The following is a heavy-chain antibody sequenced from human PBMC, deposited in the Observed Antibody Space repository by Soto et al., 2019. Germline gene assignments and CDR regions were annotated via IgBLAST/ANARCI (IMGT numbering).Heavy chain of an antibody. CDR1: GASMSDYY. CDR3: ARSGHTFVGVV. J-gene: IGHJ4*02. D-gene: IGHD3-16*01. Sequence: SETLSLTCSVSGASMSDYYGSWIRQSPGKGLEHIGYLHYSGSANYNPSLKSRVTISMDTSKNQFFLKLNSVTAADTAIYYCARSGHTFVGVVWGQGIPVTVS. CDR2: LHYSGSA. V-gene: IGHV4-59*01.